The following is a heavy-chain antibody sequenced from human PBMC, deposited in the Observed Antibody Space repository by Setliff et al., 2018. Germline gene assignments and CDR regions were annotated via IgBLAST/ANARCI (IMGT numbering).Heavy chain of an antibody. CDR3: AKAIGDGYKTFIDY. J-gene: IGHJ4*02. CDR2: ISGSGGST. D-gene: IGHD3-10*01. V-gene: IGHV3-23*01. CDR1: GFTFSSYA. Sequence: PGGSLRLSCAASGFTFSSYAMSWVRQAPGKGLEWVSAISGSGGSTYYADSVKGRFTISRDNSKNTLYLQMNSLRAEDTAVYYCAKAIGDGYKTFIDYWGQGTLVTVSS.